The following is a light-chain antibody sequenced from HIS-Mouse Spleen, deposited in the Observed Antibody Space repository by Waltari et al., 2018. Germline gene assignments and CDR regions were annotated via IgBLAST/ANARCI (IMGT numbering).Light chain of an antibody. J-gene: IGLJ2*01. CDR1: ALLKKH. CDR3: YSTDSSGNHRV. V-gene: IGLV3-10*01. Sequence: SYELTQPPPVSVSPGKTARITCPGDALLKKHAYWYQQKSGQAPVLVIYEDSKRPSGIPERFSGSSSGTMATLTISGAQVEDEADYYCYSTDSSGNHRVFGGGTKLTVL. CDR2: EDS.